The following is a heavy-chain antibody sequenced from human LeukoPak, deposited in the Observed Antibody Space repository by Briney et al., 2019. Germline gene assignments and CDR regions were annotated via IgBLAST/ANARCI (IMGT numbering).Heavy chain of an antibody. D-gene: IGHD1-26*01. V-gene: IGHV5-51*01. CDR3: ARTKNSFWELLEDGWFDP. CDR1: GYRFTSYW. CDR2: IYPGDSDT. Sequence: GGSLQISFQGSGYRFTSYWIGWVRPMPGKGLGGMGIIYPGDSDTRYSPSFQGQVTISADKSISTAYLQWSSLKASDTAMYYCARTKNSFWELLEDGWFDPWGQGTLVTVSS. J-gene: IGHJ5*02.